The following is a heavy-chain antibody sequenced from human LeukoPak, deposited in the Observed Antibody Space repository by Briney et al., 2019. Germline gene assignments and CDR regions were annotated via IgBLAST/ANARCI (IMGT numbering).Heavy chain of an antibody. D-gene: IGHD2-2*01. CDR1: GYTFTIYG. J-gene: IGHJ4*02. V-gene: IGHV1-18*01. Sequence: ASVRVSCKASGYTFTIYGATWVRQAPGQGLEWMGCISAVNGNTNYAQNLQGRVTMTTDTSTSTAYLELRSLRSDDTAVYYCARDRGLYCSGTTCYPRVDYWGQGTLVTVSS. CDR3: ARDRGLYCSGTTCYPRVDY. CDR2: ISAVNGNT.